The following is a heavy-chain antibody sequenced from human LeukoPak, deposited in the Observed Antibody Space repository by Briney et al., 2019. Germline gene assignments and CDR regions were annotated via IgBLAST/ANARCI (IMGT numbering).Heavy chain of an antibody. CDR2: IKQDGSEK. J-gene: IGHJ4*02. V-gene: IGHV3-7*01. Sequence: GGSLRLSCAASGFTFGDYYMSWVRQAPGKGLEWVANIKQDGSEKYYVDSVKGRFTISRDNAKNSLYLQMNSLRAEDTAVYYCARDKRVGATLLDYWGQGTLVTVSS. CDR1: GFTFGDYY. CDR3: ARDKRVGATLLDY. D-gene: IGHD1-26*01.